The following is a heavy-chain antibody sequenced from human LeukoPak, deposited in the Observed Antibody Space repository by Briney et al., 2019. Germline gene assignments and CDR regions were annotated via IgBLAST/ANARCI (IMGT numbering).Heavy chain of an antibody. J-gene: IGHJ6*02. CDR3: ARSPSPRTSIYYYYGMDV. V-gene: IGHV1-69*04. CDR2: IIPILGTA. Sequence: ASVKVSCKASGGTFSSYAISWVRQAPGQGLEWMGRIIPILGTANYAQKFQGRVTITADKSTSTAYVELSSLRSEDTAVYYCARSPSPRTSIYYYYGMDVWGQGTTVTVSS. CDR1: GGTFSSYA. D-gene: IGHD1/OR15-1a*01.